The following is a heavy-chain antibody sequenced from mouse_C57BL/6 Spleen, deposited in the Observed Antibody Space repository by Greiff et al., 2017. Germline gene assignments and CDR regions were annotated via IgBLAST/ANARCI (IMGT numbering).Heavy chain of an antibody. CDR1: GFTFSDYY. CDR2: INYDGSST. J-gene: IGHJ4*01. D-gene: IGHD4-1*01. V-gene: IGHV5-16*01. CDR3: ARDGNDYHAMDY. Sequence: EVQLQESEGGLVQPGSSMKLSCTASGFTFSDYYMAWVRQVPEKGLEWVANINYDGSSTYYLDSLKSRFIISRDNAKNILYLQMSSLKSEDTATYYCARDGNDYHAMDYWGQGTSVTVSS.